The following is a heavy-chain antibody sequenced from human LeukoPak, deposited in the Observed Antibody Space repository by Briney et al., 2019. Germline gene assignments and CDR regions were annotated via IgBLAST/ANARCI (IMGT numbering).Heavy chain of an antibody. CDR3: ARDSSGTNFDY. Sequence: GGSLRLSCAASGFTFSDYYMSWIRQAPGKGLEWVSVIYSGGSTYYADSVKGRFTISRDNSKNTLYLQMNSLRAEDTAVYYCARDSSGTNFDYWGQGTLVTVSS. V-gene: IGHV3-66*02. D-gene: IGHD3-22*01. CDR2: IYSGGST. CDR1: GFTFSDYY. J-gene: IGHJ4*02.